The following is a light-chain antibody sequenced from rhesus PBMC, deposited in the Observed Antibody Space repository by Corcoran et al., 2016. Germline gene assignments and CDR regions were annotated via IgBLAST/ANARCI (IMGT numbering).Light chain of an antibody. Sequence: DNQITQSPSSLSASVGDRVTITCRASQGISSYLNWYQQKPGKAPKPLFHYANRLETGVPSRVTGRGSGTKFTPTISNLQPEDFSTYFCQQYETLPRTFGQGTKVEVK. CDR2: YAN. CDR3: QQYETLPRT. V-gene: IGKV1-32*05. J-gene: IGKJ1*01. CDR1: QGISSY.